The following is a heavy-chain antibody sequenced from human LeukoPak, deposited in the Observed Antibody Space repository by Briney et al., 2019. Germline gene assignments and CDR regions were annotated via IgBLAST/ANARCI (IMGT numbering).Heavy chain of an antibody. Sequence: GGSLTLSCALSRFTLSDFAMHWARHAPSGGLEWVAVLSYGGTNKYYADYVKGRFTISRDNSKNTMFLQMNSLRAEDTAVYHCARGRIGYVNDAFDFWGQGTLVTVSS. CDR2: LSYGGTNK. V-gene: IGHV3-30-3*01. CDR1: RFTLSDFA. CDR3: ARGRIGYVNDAFDF. J-gene: IGHJ4*02. D-gene: IGHD3-3*01.